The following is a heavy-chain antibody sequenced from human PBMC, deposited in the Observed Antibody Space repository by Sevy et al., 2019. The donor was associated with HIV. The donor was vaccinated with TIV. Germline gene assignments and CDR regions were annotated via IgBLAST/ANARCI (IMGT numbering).Heavy chain of an antibody. D-gene: IGHD6-19*01. V-gene: IGHV4-34*01. J-gene: IGHJ6*02. CDR3: ASDRREYSSGWYRYYGMDV. CDR2: INHSGST. Sequence: SETLSLTCAVYGGSFSGYYWSWIRQPPGKGLEWIGEINHSGSTNYNPSLKSRATISVDTSKNQFSLTLSSVTAADTVVYYCASDRREYSSGWYRYYGMDVWGQGTTVTVSS. CDR1: GGSFSGYY.